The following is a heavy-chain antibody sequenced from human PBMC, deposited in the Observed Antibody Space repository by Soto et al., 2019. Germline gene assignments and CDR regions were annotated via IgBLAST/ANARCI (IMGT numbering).Heavy chain of an antibody. D-gene: IGHD3-3*02. Sequence: ASVKVSCKASGGTFSSYAISWVRQAPGQGLEWMGGIIPIFGIANYAQKFQGRVTITADKSTSTAYMELSSLRSEDTAVYYCARQIRPSRFDAFDIWGQGKMVTVSS. CDR2: IIPIFGIA. J-gene: IGHJ3*02. CDR1: GGTFSSYA. V-gene: IGHV1-69*10. CDR3: ARQIRPSRFDAFDI.